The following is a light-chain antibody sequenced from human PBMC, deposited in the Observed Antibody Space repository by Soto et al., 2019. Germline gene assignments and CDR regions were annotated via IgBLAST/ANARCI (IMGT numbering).Light chain of an antibody. CDR2: EGS. V-gene: IGLV2-23*01. J-gene: IGLJ1*01. CDR1: SSDVGSYNL. CDR3: CSYAAGSTYV. Sequence: QSVLTQPASVSGSPGQSITISCTGTSSDVGSYNLVSWYQQHPGKAPKLMIYEGSKRPSGVSNRFSGSKSDNTASLTISGLQAEDETDYYCCSYAAGSTYVFXTGTKLTVL.